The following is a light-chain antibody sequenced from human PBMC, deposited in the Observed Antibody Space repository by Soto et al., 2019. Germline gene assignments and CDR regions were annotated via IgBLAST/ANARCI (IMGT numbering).Light chain of an antibody. V-gene: IGLV2-14*01. J-gene: IGLJ1*01. CDR3: SSYTSSSTYV. CDR1: SSDVGGYNY. CDR2: DVS. Sequence: QSVLTQPASVSGSPGQSITISRTGTSSDVGGYNYVSWYQQHPGKAPKLMIYDVSNRPSGVSNRFSGSKSGNTASLTISGLQAEDEAEYYCSSYTSSSTYVFGTGTKVTVL.